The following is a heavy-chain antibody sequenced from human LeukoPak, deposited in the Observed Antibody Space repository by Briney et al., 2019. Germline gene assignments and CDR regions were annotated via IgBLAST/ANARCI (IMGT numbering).Heavy chain of an antibody. CDR1: GGSISSSNW. J-gene: IGHJ6*03. CDR2: IYHSGST. V-gene: IGHV4-4*02. D-gene: IGHD4-23*01. CDR3: AREVADYGGYYYYHYMDV. Sequence: SETLSLTCAVSGGSISSSNWWSWVRQPPGKGLEWIGEIYHSGSTNYNPSLKSRVTISVDKSKNQFSLKLSSVTAADTAVYYCAREVADYGGYYYYHYMDVWGKGTTVTISS.